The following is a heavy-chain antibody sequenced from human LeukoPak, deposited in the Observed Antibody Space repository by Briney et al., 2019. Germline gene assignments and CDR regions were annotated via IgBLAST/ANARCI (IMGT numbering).Heavy chain of an antibody. Sequence: GGSLRLSCADSGFKFDDYGMNWVRQVPGKGLEWVSGINWNGVSTGSVDSVRGRFTISRDNAKNSLYLQMNSLRVEDTALYYCARRTYYSDDSAYYGGGYFDYWGQGILVSVSS. V-gene: IGHV3-20*04. CDR1: GFKFDDYG. D-gene: IGHD3-22*01. J-gene: IGHJ4*02. CDR3: ARRTYYSDDSAYYGGGYFDY. CDR2: INWNGVST.